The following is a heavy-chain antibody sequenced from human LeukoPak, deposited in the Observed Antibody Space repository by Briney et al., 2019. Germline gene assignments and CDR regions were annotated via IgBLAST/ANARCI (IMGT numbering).Heavy chain of an antibody. CDR1: GGSVSSGSYY. CDR3: ARGPGYSSS. Sequence: SETLSLTCTVSGGSVSSGSYYWSWIRQPPGTGLEWIGYIYYSGSTNYNSSLKSRVTISVDTSKNQFSLKLSSVTAADTAVYYCARGPGYSSSWSQGTLVTVSS. V-gene: IGHV4-61*01. D-gene: IGHD6-13*01. CDR2: IYYSGST. J-gene: IGHJ4*02.